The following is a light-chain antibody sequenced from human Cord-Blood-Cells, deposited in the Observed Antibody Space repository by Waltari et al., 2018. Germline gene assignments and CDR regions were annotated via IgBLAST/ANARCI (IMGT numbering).Light chain of an antibody. V-gene: IGLV2-14*01. CDR2: DVS. CDR3: SSYTGSSTLV. CDR1: SSDVGGHNY. Sequence: QSALTQPASVSGSPGQSITISCTGTSSDVGGHNYVSWYQQHPGKAPKLMLYDVSKRPSGVSNRFSGSKSGNTASLTISGLQAEDESDYYCSSYTGSSTLVFGGGAKLTVL. J-gene: IGLJ3*02.